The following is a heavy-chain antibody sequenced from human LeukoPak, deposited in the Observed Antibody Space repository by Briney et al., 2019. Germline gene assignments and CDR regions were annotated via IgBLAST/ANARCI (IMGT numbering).Heavy chain of an antibody. CDR3: ARDLNYYGSGSYFDY. Sequence: SETLSLTCTVSGYSISSGYYWGWIRQPPGKGLEWIGSIYHSGSTYYNPSLKSRVTISVDMSKNKFSLKLSSVTAADTAVYIFARDLNYYGSGSYFDYWGQGTLVTVSS. CDR1: GYSISSGYY. V-gene: IGHV4-38-2*02. CDR2: IYHSGST. J-gene: IGHJ4*02. D-gene: IGHD3-10*01.